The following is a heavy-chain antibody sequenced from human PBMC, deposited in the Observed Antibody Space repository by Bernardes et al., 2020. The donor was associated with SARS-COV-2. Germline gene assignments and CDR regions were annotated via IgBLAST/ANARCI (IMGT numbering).Heavy chain of an antibody. CDR2: IYYSGST. V-gene: IGHV4-59*01. J-gene: IGHJ3*02. Sequence: SETLSLTCTVSGGSISSYYWSWIRQPPGKGLEWMGYIYYSGSTNYNPSLKSRVTISVDTSKNQFSLKLSSVTAADTAVYYCARVGLGKLSFLYAFDIWGQGTMVTVSS. D-gene: IGHD3-16*02. CDR1: GGSISSYY. CDR3: ARVGLGKLSFLYAFDI.